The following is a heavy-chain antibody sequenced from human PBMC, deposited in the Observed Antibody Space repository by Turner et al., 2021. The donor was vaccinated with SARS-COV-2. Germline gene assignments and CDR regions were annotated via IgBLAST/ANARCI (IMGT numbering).Heavy chain of an antibody. D-gene: IGHD2-8*01. Sequence: QMQLVQSGAEVKKPGASVKVSCKASGYTFTGYYMHWVRKATGQGLEGMGWINPNSVGTNYAQKFQGRFTMTRDTSITTAYMELSRLRSDDTAVYYVARIPHLMVGIRFDPWGQGTLVTVSS. V-gene: IGHV1-2*02. J-gene: IGHJ5*02. CDR2: INPNSVGT. CDR1: GYTFTGYY. CDR3: ARIPHLMVGIRFDP.